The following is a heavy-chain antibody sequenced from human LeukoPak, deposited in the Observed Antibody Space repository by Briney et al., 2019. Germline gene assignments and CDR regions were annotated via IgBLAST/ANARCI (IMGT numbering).Heavy chain of an antibody. CDR2: IKKKADGGTT. V-gene: IGHV3-15*01. CDR1: GFTFSNAW. CDR3: TTEYYYDSSGPFDY. Sequence: GGSLRLSCVVSGFTFSNAWMSWVRQAPGKGPEWVGRIKKKADGGTTDYAAPVKGRFTISRDDSKNTLYLQMNSLKAEDTAVYYCTTEYYYDSSGPFDYWGQGTLVTVSS. J-gene: IGHJ4*02. D-gene: IGHD3-22*01.